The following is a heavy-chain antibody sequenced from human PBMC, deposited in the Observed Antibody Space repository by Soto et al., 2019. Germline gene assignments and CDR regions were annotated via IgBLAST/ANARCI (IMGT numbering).Heavy chain of an antibody. J-gene: IGHJ6*03. CDR3: ARGKHCTDGICSISESSYYMDV. V-gene: IGHV3-21*02. D-gene: IGHD2-8*01. Sequence: EVQLVESGGDLVKPGESLRLSCAASGSSFSVSIMNWVRQAPGKGLEWVSSISTSSHYIYYADSVKCRFAIFRDNAKNSLYLQMDNLRAEDTAVYYCARGKHCTDGICSISESSYYMDVWGKGTTVTVSS. CDR2: ISTSSHYI. CDR1: GSSFSVSI.